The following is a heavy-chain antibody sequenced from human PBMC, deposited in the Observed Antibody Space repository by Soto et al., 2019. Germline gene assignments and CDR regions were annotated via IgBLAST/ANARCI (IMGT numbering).Heavy chain of an antibody. CDR2: IIPIFGTA. Sequence: QVQLVQSGAEVKKPGSSVKVSCKASGGTFSSYAISWVRQAPGQGLEWMGGIIPIFGTANYAQKFQGRVTIPAEKSTSPAYRGLSSLRSGDTAVYYWAGGLGELYYYGMDVWGQGTTVTVSS. CDR1: GGTFSSYA. J-gene: IGHJ6*02. D-gene: IGHD3-16*01. V-gene: IGHV1-69*06. CDR3: AGGLGELYYYGMDV.